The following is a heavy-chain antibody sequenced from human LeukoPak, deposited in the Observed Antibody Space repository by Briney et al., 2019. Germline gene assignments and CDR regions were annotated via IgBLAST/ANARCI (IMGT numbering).Heavy chain of an antibody. V-gene: IGHV1-3*01. J-gene: IGHJ4*02. CDR3: ARGLYDSSGYYFNHFDY. CDR1: GYIFTSYA. CDR2: INAGNGNT. Sequence: ASVKVSCKTSGYIFTSYAIHWVRQAPGQRLEWMGWINAGNGNTKYSQNFQGRVTINRDTSASTAYMELSSLRSEDTAIYYCARGLYDSSGYYFNHFDYWGQGTLVTVSS. D-gene: IGHD3-22*01.